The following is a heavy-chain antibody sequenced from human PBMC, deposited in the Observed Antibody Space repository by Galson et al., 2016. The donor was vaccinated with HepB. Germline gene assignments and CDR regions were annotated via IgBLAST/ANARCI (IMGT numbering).Heavy chain of an antibody. J-gene: IGHJ6*03. Sequence: SLRLSCAASGFIFSSYGMHWVRQAPGKGLEWVAVIWYDGSNKYYADSVKGRFTISRGSSKNTLYLQMNSLRAEDTAVYYCARWQGNCAPLSYYMDVWGKGTTVTLSS. CDR1: GFIFSSYG. CDR2: IWYDGSNK. CDR3: ARWQGNCAPLSYYMDV. V-gene: IGHV3-33*01. D-gene: IGHD1-7*01.